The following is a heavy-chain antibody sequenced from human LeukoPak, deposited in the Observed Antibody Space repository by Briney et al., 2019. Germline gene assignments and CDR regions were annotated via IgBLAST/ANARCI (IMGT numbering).Heavy chain of an antibody. CDR3: ARARRVAVRGQYFDF. Sequence: SETLSLTCTVSGDSITNYYWSWIRHSPGKGLESLGFIHHSGSANYNPSLKSRVTMSVDTSKNRFSLKLSSVTAADTAVYHCARARRVAVRGQYFDFWGQGALVTVSS. V-gene: IGHV4-59*01. D-gene: IGHD3-10*02. J-gene: IGHJ4*02. CDR1: GDSITNYY. CDR2: IHHSGSA.